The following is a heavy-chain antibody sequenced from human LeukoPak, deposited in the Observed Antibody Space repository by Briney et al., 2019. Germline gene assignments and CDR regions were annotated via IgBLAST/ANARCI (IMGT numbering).Heavy chain of an antibody. CDR2: IKQDGSEK. D-gene: IGHD4-17*01. V-gene: IGHV3-7*01. Sequence: GGSLRLSCAASGFTFSNYWMHWVRQAPGKGLEWVANIKQDGSEKYYVDSVKGRFTISRDNAKNSLYLQMNSLRAEDTAVYYCAREGPSVTPYYWGQGTLVTVSS. J-gene: IGHJ4*02. CDR3: AREGPSVTPYY. CDR1: GFTFSNYW.